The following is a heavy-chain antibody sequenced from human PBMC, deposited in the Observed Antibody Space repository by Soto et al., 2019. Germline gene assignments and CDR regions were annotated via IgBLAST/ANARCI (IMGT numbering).Heavy chain of an antibody. J-gene: IGHJ6*02. CDR2: INHSGST. D-gene: IGHD3-3*01. V-gene: IGHV4-34*01. CDR1: GGSFSGYY. CDR3: AGPEDYDFWSGYRYYYYGMDV. Sequence: SETLSLTCAVYGGSFSGYYWSWIRQPPGKGLEWIGEINHSGSTNYNPSLKSRVTISVDTSKNQFSLKLSSVTAADTAVYYCAGPEDYDFWSGYRYYYYGMDVWGQGTTVTVS.